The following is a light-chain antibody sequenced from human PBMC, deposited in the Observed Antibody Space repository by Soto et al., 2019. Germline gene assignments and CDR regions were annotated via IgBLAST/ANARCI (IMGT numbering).Light chain of an antibody. Sequence: QSVLTQPRSVSGSPGQSVTISCTESSSDVGDFNSVSWYQQHPGKAPKLMIYHVTYRPSGVSNRYSGSKSGNSASLTISGLQADDEADYYCCSLTTSHTYVFGSGTKVTVL. CDR1: SSDVGDFNS. J-gene: IGLJ1*01. CDR2: HVT. V-gene: IGLV2-11*01. CDR3: CSLTTSHTYV.